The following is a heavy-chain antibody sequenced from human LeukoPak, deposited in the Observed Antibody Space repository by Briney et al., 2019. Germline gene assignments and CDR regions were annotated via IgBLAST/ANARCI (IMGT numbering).Heavy chain of an antibody. CDR2: IKEDGSQI. CDR3: AREPPISAAGTGAN. J-gene: IGHJ4*02. CDR1: GFTFSDYW. V-gene: IGHV3-7*04. D-gene: IGHD6-13*01. Sequence: PGGSLRLSCEASGFTFSDYWMTWVRQAPGKGLEWVANIKEDGSQISYVDSVKGRFTISRDNAKSSLYLQMNSLRAEDTAVYFCAREPPISAAGTGANWGQGTLVTVSS.